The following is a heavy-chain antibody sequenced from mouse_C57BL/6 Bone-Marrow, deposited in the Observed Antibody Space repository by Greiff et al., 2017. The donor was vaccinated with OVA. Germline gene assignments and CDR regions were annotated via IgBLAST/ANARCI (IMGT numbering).Heavy chain of an antibody. J-gene: IGHJ3*01. D-gene: IGHD3-2*02. CDR2: IYPGSGST. Sequence: VQLQQSGAELVKPGASVKMSCKASGYTFTSYWITWVKQRPGQGLEWIGDIYPGSGSTNYNEKFKSKATLTVDTSSSTAYMQLSSLTSEDSAVYYCARGDSSGYFPFAYWGQGTLVTVSA. CDR3: ARGDSSGYFPFAY. V-gene: IGHV1-55*01. CDR1: GYTFTSYW.